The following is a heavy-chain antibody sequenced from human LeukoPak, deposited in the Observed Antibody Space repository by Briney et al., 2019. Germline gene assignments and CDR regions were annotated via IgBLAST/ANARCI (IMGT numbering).Heavy chain of an antibody. CDR3: ARVGAVAGTGYYYYMDV. J-gene: IGHJ6*03. CDR1: GGSFSGYY. V-gene: IGHV4-34*01. CDR2: INHSGST. D-gene: IGHD6-19*01. Sequence: PSETLSLTCAVYGGSFSGYYWSWIRQPPGKGLEWIGEINHSGSTNYNPSLKSRVTISVDTSKNQFSLKLSSVTAADTAVYYCARVGAVAGTGYYYYMDVWGKGTTVTISS.